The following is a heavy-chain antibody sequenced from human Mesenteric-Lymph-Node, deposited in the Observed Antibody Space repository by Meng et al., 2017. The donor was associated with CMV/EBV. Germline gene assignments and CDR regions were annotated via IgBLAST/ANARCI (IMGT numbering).Heavy chain of an antibody. CDR2: NYNRGST. CDR1: GGSISNTTYH. J-gene: IGHJ5*02. CDR3: AGVASLFSGRVWFDP. V-gene: IGHV4-39*07. Sequence: GSLRLSCTVSGGSISNTTYHWGWIRQPPGKGLEWIGSNYNRGSTSYNPSLKSRVTISVETSKNHFSLKLSSVTAADTAAYYGAGVASLFSGRVWFDPWGQGTQVTVSS.